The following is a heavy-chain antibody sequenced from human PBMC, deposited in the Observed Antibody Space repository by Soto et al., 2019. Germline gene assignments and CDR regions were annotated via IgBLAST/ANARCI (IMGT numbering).Heavy chain of an antibody. CDR2: IYYSGST. CDR3: ARHRLAVPNWFDP. CDR1: GGSISSYY. V-gene: IGHV4-59*08. D-gene: IGHD6-19*01. Sequence: SEPLSLTCTVSGGSISSYYWSWIRQPPGKGLEWIGYIYYSGSTNYNPSLKSRVTISVDTSKNQFSLKLSSVTAADTAVYYCARHRLAVPNWFDPWGQGTLVTVSS. J-gene: IGHJ5*02.